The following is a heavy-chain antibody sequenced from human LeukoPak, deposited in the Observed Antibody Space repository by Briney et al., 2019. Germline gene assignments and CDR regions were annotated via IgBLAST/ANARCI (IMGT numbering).Heavy chain of an antibody. V-gene: IGHV3-21*01. D-gene: IGHD3-10*01. CDR1: GFTFSSYS. CDR3: ARDNGSGSYFYYYYYMDV. Sequence: GGSLRLSCAASGFTFSSYSMNWVRQAPGKGLEWVSSISSSSYIYYADSVKGRFTISRDNAKNSLYLQMNSLRAEDTAVYYCARDNGSGSYFYYYYYMDVWGKGTTVTISS. J-gene: IGHJ6*03. CDR2: ISSSSYI.